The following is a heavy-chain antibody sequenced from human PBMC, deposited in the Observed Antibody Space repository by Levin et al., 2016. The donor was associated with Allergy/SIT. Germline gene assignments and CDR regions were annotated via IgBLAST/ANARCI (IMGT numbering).Heavy chain of an antibody. CDR1: GYTFTDYY. CDR2: ISGYSGNT. CDR3: ARDPDASSNFDP. J-gene: IGHJ5*02. V-gene: IGHV1-18*04. Sequence: ASVKVSCKASGYTFTDYYMHWVRQAPGQGLEWMGWISGYSGNTKYPQNFQGRVTMTTDTSTSTAYMELRSLRSDDTAVYYCARDPDASSNFDPWGQGTLVTVSS. D-gene: IGHD6-13*01.